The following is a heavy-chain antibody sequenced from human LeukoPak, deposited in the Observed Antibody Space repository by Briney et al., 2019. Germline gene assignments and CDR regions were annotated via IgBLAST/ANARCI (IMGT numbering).Heavy chain of an antibody. J-gene: IGHJ4*02. CDR2: IYHRGRT. D-gene: IGHD5-24*01. V-gene: IGHV4-38-2*01. CDR1: GYSISSGYY. Sequence: SETLSLTCAVSGYSISSGYYWGWIRQPPGKGLEWIGSIYHRGRTYYNPSLKSRVTISVDPSKDQFSLKLSSVAAPDTAVYYCARHYNPYYFDYWGQGTLVTVSS. CDR3: ARHYNPYYFDY.